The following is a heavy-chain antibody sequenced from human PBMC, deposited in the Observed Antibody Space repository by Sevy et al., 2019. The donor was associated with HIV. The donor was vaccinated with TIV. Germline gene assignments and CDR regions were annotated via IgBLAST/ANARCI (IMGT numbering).Heavy chain of an antibody. CDR3: ARDYYGSGSYYEFVY. CDR1: GFSISSDYY. J-gene: IGHJ4*02. V-gene: IGHV4-38-2*02. Sequence: SETLSLTCTVSGFSISSDYYWGWIRQPPGKGLEWIGSIYDGGGTYYNPSLKSRFTISIDTSKNQFSLKLSAVTAADTAVYYCARDYYGSGSYYEFVYWGQGTLVTVSS. D-gene: IGHD3-10*01. CDR2: IYDGGGT.